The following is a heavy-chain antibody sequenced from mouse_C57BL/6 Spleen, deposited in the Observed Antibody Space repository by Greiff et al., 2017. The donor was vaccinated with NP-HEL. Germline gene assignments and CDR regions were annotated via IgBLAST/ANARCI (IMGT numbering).Heavy chain of an antibody. J-gene: IGHJ1*03. CDR1: GFTFSDYY. D-gene: IGHD6-2*01. CDR2: ISNGGGST. CDR3: ARHGVSNFDV. V-gene: IGHV5-12*01. Sequence: EVQRVESGGGLVQPGGSLKLSCAASGFTFSDYYMYWVRQTPEKRLEWVAYISNGGGSTYYPDTVKGRFTISRDNATNTLYLQMSRLKSEDTAMYYCARHGVSNFDVWGTGTTVTVSS.